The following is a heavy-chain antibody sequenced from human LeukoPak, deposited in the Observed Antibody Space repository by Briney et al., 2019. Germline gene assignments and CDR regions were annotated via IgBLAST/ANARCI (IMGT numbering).Heavy chain of an antibody. CDR3: ARGGVTVIVVAI. Sequence: SETLSLTCTVSGGSISSYYWSWIRQPPGKGLEWIGEINHSGSTNYNPSLKSRVTISVDTSKNQFSLKLSSVTAAGTAVYYCARGGVTVIVVAIWGQGTLVTVSS. CDR2: INHSGST. D-gene: IGHD3-22*01. CDR1: GGSISSYY. J-gene: IGHJ4*02. V-gene: IGHV4-34*01.